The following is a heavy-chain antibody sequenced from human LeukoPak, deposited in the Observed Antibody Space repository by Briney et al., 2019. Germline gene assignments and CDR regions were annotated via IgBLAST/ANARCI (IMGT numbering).Heavy chain of an antibody. J-gene: IGHJ4*02. D-gene: IGHD3-3*01. Sequence: SETLSLTCTVSGGSISSSTYYWAWIRQPPGKGLEWVGNIFYSGSTYYNPSLKSRVTISVDTSKNQFSLKLSSVTAADTAVYYCARRAHWMSGYVGWGQGTLVTVSS. CDR3: ARRAHWMSGYVG. CDR1: GGSISSSTYY. V-gene: IGHV4-39*07. CDR2: IFYSGST.